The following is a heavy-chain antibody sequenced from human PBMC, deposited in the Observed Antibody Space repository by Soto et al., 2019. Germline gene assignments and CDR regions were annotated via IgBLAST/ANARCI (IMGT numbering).Heavy chain of an antibody. CDR3: ARDTAIFGVVITNWFDP. V-gene: IGHV1-18*01. D-gene: IGHD3-3*01. Sequence: ASVKVSCKASGYTFTSYGISWVRQAPGQGHEWMGWISAYNGNTNYAQKLQGRVTMTTDTSTSTAYMELRSLRSDDTAVYYCARDTAIFGVVITNWFDPWGQGTLVTVSS. CDR1: GYTFTSYG. CDR2: ISAYNGNT. J-gene: IGHJ5*02.